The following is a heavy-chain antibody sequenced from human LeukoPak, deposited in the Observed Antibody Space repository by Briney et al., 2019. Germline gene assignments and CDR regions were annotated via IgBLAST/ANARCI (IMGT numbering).Heavy chain of an antibody. J-gene: IGHJ4*02. CDR2: IKQDGSEK. Sequence: GRSPRLSCAASGFTFSTYWMSWVRQAPGTGLEWVASIKQDGSEKSYVDSVKGRFTISRDNAKNSLYLQMNSLRAEDTAVYYCARGGYQLLWYWGQGTLVTVSS. D-gene: IGHD2-2*01. V-gene: IGHV3-7*04. CDR1: GFTFSTYW. CDR3: ARGGYQLLWY.